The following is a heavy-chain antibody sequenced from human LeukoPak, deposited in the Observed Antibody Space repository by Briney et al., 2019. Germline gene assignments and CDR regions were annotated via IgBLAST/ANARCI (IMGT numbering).Heavy chain of an antibody. CDR1: GFTFSSYW. CDR2: INGDGSTT. V-gene: IGHV3-74*01. D-gene: IGHD3-10*01. J-gene: IGHJ5*02. CDR3: ATVRSGSWDWFDP. Sequence: GGSLRLSCAASGFTFSSYWMHWVRQAPGRGLVWVSRINGDGSTTTYVDSVKGRFTIYRDNAKNTVYLQMNSLRVEDTAVYYCATVRSGSWDWFDPWGQGTLVTVSS.